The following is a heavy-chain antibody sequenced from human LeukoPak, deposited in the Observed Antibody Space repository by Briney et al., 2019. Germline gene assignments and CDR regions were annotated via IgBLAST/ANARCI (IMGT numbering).Heavy chain of an antibody. D-gene: IGHD6-13*01. CDR3: ARSFFLIGYTA. CDR2: IYYSGST. V-gene: IGHV4-31*03. CDR1: GGSISSGGYY. J-gene: IGHJ5*02. Sequence: SETLSLTCTVSGGSISSGGYYWSWIRQHPGKGLEWIGYIYYSGSTYYNPSLKSRVTISVDTSKNQFSLKLSSVTAADTAVYYCARSFFLIGYTAWGQGTLVTVSS.